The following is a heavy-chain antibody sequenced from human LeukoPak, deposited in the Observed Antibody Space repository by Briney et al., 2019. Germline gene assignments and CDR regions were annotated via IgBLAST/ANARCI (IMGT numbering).Heavy chain of an antibody. V-gene: IGHV3-11*01. CDR1: GFTFSDYY. CDR2: ISSSGSTI. Sequence: GGSLRLSCAASGFTFSDYYMSWIRQAPGKGLEWVSYISSSGSTIYYADSVKGRFTISRDNAKNSLYLQMNSLRAEDTAVYYCARERVEMATNWFDPWGQGTLVTVSS. J-gene: IGHJ5*02. D-gene: IGHD5-24*01. CDR3: ARERVEMATNWFDP.